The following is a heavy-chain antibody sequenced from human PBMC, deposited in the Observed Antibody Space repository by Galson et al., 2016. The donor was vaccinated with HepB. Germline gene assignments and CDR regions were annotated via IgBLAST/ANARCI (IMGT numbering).Heavy chain of an antibody. J-gene: IGHJ4*02. CDR2: IYPADYDV. Sequence: QSGAEVKKPGESLRISCEGSGYSFTNYWIVWVRQMPGKGLEWMGIIYPADYDVRYSPSFQGHVTISVDKSVTTAYLRWSSLQASDTAMYYCARNFYDSSHHPYWLDYWGPGTLVIVSS. CDR3: ARNFYDSSHHPYWLDY. D-gene: IGHD3-22*01. V-gene: IGHV5-51*01. CDR1: GYSFTNYW.